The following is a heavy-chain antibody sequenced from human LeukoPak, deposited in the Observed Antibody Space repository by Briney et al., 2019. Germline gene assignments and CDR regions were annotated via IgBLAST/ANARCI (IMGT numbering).Heavy chain of an antibody. Sequence: ASVKVSCKASGYTFTGYYMHWVRQAPGQGLEWMGWINPNSGGTNYAQKFQGRVTMTRDTSISTAYMELSRLRSDDTAVYYCARDPPFRYCSGGSCYSGYYYMDVWGKGTTVTVSS. CDR2: INPNSGGT. V-gene: IGHV1-2*02. CDR3: ARDPPFRYCSGGSCYSGYYYMDV. CDR1: GYTFTGYY. D-gene: IGHD2-15*01. J-gene: IGHJ6*03.